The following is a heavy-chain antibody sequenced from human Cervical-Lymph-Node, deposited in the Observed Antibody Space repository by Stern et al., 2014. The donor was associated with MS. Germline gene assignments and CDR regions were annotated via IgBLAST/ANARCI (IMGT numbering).Heavy chain of an antibody. CDR3: ARTNYDSSGYYSSYYYYGMDV. D-gene: IGHD3-22*01. Sequence: LVESGAEVKKPGSSVKVSCKASGGTFSSYAISWVRQAPGQGLEWMGGIIPIFGTSNYAQKFQGRVTITADESTSTAYMELSSLRSEDTAVYYCARTNYDSSGYYSSYYYYGMDVWGQGTTVTVSS. CDR1: GGTFSSYA. CDR2: IIPIFGTS. V-gene: IGHV1-69*01. J-gene: IGHJ6*02.